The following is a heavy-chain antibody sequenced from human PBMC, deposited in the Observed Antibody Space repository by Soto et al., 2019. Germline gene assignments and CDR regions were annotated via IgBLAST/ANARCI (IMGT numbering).Heavy chain of an antibody. J-gene: IGHJ6*02. D-gene: IGHD5-18*01. Sequence: QVQLVQSGAEVKKPGSSVKVFCKSSGGTFSSYSISWVRQAPGQGLEWMGGIIHIFGTADYAQKFQGRVTITADESTSTAYMELSSLRSEDTAVYYCATQGLPNYYYSGLDVWGQGTTVTASS. CDR3: ATQGLPNYYYSGLDV. V-gene: IGHV1-69*12. CDR2: IIHIFGTA. CDR1: GGTFSSYS.